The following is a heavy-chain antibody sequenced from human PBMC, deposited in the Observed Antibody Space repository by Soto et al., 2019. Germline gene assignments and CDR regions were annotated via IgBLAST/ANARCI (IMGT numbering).Heavy chain of an antibody. J-gene: IGHJ5*02. CDR2: ISDSGTT. CDR1: GGSIDSYY. CDR3: ARDRWMSRANWFDP. D-gene: IGHD2-2*03. V-gene: IGHV4-59*12. Sequence: VELQQSGPGLVKASATLSLSCTVFGGSIDSYYWSWIRQAPGKGLGWIGHISDSGTTNYKPSLGSRGTLPVDTSRKLFSLKLSSVTAADTAVYFCARDRWMSRANWFDPWGPGTLVTVSS.